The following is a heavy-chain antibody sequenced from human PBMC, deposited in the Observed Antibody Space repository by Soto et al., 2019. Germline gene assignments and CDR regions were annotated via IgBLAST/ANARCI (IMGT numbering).Heavy chain of an antibody. D-gene: IGHD5-12*01. V-gene: IGHV4-39*01. CDR3: ARRVSAGDGYNSHFDY. Sequence: SXTLSLTCTVSGGSISSSSYYWGWIRQPPGKGLEWIGSIYYSGSTYYNPSLKSRVTISVDTSKNQFSLKLSSVTAADTAVYYCARRVSAGDGYNSHFDYWGQGTLVTVSS. CDR2: IYYSGST. J-gene: IGHJ4*02. CDR1: GGSISSSSYY.